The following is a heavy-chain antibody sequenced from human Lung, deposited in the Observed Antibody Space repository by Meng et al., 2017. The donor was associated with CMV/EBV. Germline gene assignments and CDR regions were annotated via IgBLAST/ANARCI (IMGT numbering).Heavy chain of an antibody. J-gene: IGHJ5*02. D-gene: IGHD3-10*01. Sequence: TFRSYGFNWVGQDPGKGLEWVAGISYDGSKNFYADSVKGRFIISRDNSNSKLFLQMNNLRSEDTAMYYCARDRGDRRGSYARNWFDPWGQGTLVTVSS. CDR2: ISYDGSKN. CDR3: ARDRGDRRGSYARNWFDP. V-gene: IGHV3-30*04. CDR1: TFRSYG.